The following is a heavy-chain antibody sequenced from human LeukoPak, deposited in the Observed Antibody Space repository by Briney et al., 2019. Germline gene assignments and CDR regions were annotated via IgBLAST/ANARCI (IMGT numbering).Heavy chain of an antibody. Sequence: QSGRSLRLSCAASGFTFDDYAMPWVRQTPGKGLEWVSGISWNSGSIGYADSVKGRFTISRDNAKNSLYLQMNSLRAEDTAVYYCARESSSGWYYYWGQGTLVTVSS. CDR1: GFTFDDYA. CDR3: ARESSSGWYYY. CDR2: ISWNSGSI. D-gene: IGHD6-19*01. J-gene: IGHJ4*02. V-gene: IGHV3-9*01.